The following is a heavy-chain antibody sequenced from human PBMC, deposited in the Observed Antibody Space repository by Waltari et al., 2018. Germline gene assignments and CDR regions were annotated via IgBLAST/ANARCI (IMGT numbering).Heavy chain of an antibody. CDR2: ISAYNGNT. CDR3: ARDKRITIFGVVIDYYYGMDV. D-gene: IGHD3-3*01. V-gene: IGHV1-18*01. Sequence: QVQLVQSGAEVKKPGASVKVSCKASGYTFTSYGIRWVRPAPGQGLEWMGWISAYNGNTNYAQKLQGRVTMTTDTSTSTAYMELRSLRSDDTAVYYCARDKRITIFGVVIDYYYGMDVWGQGTTVTVSS. J-gene: IGHJ6*02. CDR1: GYTFTSYG.